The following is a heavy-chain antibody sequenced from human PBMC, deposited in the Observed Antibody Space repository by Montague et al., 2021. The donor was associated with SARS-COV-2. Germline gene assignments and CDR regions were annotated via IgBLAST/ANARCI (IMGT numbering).Heavy chain of an antibody. CDR2: IYYSGST. CDR1: GGSISSNF. CDR3: ARTRGYDPLFDF. V-gene: IGHV4-59*01. Sequence: SETLSLTCTVSGGSISSNFWSWIRQPPGKGLEWIGYIYYSGSTNXNPSPKSRVTISVDTSKKQFSLQLSSVTAADTAVYYCARTRGYDPLFDFWGQGTLVTVSS. D-gene: IGHD5-12*01. J-gene: IGHJ4*02.